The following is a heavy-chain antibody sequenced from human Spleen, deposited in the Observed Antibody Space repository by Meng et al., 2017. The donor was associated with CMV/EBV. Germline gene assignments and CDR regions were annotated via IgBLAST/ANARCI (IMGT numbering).Heavy chain of an antibody. J-gene: IGHJ5*02. CDR3: AKSQRKDFYGSGTYSWFDP. CDR2: ISGSGGSA. Sequence: FSNYAMSWVRQAPGKGLEWVSTISGSGGSAYYADSVKGRFTISRDNSKTTLYLQMSSLRAGDTAVYYCAKSQRKDFYGSGTYSWFDPWGQGTLVTVSS. V-gene: IGHV3-23*01. CDR1: FSNYA. D-gene: IGHD3-10*01.